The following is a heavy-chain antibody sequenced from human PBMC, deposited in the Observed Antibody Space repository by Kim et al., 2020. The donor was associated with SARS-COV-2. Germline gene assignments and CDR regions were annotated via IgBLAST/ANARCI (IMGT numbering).Heavy chain of an antibody. Sequence: SETLSLTCAVYGGSFSGYYWSWIRQPPGKGLEWIGEINHSGSTNYNPSLKSRVTISVDTSKNQFSLKLSSVTAADTAVYYCARVRYSSGWYPFDYWGQGTLVTVSS. CDR1: GGSFSGYY. CDR2: INHSGST. V-gene: IGHV4-34*01. CDR3: ARVRYSSGWYPFDY. J-gene: IGHJ4*02. D-gene: IGHD6-19*01.